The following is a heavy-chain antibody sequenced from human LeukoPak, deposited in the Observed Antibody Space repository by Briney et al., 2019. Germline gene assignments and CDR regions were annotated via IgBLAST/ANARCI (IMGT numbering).Heavy chain of an antibody. D-gene: IGHD6-25*01. CDR1: GFTFSSYG. Sequence: GRSLRLSCAASGFTFSSYGMHWVRQAPGKGLEWVAVMSFDGSHTYYADSVKGRFTISRDNSKNTLYLQMNSLRAEDTAVYYCARASSGAFDIWGQGTMVTVSS. J-gene: IGHJ3*02. V-gene: IGHV3-30*03. CDR2: MSFDGSHT. CDR3: ARASSGAFDI.